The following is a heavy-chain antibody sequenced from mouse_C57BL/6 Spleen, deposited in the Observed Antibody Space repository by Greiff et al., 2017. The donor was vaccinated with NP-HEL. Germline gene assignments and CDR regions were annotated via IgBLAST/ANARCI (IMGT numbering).Heavy chain of an antibody. Sequence: EVKLVESGGGLVQPGGSLKLSCAASGFTFSDYYMYWVRQTPEKRLEWVAYISNGGGSTYYPDTVKGRFTISRANAKNTLYLQMSRLKSEDTAMYYCARLLGRLYAMDYWGQGTSVTVSS. CDR3: ARLLGRLYAMDY. CDR2: ISNGGGST. D-gene: IGHD4-1*01. J-gene: IGHJ4*01. CDR1: GFTFSDYY. V-gene: IGHV5-12*01.